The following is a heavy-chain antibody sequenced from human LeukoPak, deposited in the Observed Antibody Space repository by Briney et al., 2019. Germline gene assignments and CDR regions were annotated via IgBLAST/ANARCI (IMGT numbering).Heavy chain of an antibody. CDR3: WTQNVDIVAPDY. V-gene: IGHV4-39*07. J-gene: IGHJ4*02. CDR2: INHSGST. Sequence: SGPTLVNPTQTLTLTCSFSDFSLSISGEGVGWIRQPPGKGLEWIGEINHSGSTNYNPSLKSRVTISVDTSKNQFSLKLSSVTAADTAVYYCWTQNVDIVAPDYWGQGTLVTVSS. D-gene: IGHD5-12*01. CDR1: DFSLSISGEG.